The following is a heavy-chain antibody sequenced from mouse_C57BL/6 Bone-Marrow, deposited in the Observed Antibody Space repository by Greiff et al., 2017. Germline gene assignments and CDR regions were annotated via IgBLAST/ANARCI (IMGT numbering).Heavy chain of an antibody. CDR1: GYTFTDYE. CDR3: ARRGRNSEGFAD. Sequence: VQLQQSGAELVRPGASVTLSCKASGYTFTDYEMHWVKQTPVHGLEWIGAIDPETGGPAYNQKVKGKATLTVDKPSSTAYMQLSSVKADDYAVYDCARRGRNSEGFADWGQGTLVTVSA. CDR2: IDPETGGP. J-gene: IGHJ3*01. V-gene: IGHV1-15*01. D-gene: IGHD6-1*01.